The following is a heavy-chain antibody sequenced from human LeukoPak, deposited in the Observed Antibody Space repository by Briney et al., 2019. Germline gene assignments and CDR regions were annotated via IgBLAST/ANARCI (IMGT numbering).Heavy chain of an antibody. D-gene: IGHD5-18*01. Sequence: SETLSLTCTVSGGSISSGGYYWSWIRQHPGKGLAWIGYIYYSGSTYYNPSLKSRVTISVDTSKNQFSLKLSSVTAADTAVYYCARCEVRYSYGYSQVENYYYYGMDVWGQGTTVTVSS. J-gene: IGHJ6*02. CDR2: IYYSGST. CDR3: ARCEVRYSYGYSQVENYYYYGMDV. V-gene: IGHV4-31*03. CDR1: GGSISSGGYY.